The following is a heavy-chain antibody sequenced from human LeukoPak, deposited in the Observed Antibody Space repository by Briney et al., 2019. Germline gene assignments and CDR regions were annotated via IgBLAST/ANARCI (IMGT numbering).Heavy chain of an antibody. CDR1: GFTFDDYA. D-gene: IGHD1-26*01. CDR2: ISWNSGSI. J-gene: IGHJ4*02. Sequence: GGSLRLSCAASGFTFDDYAMHWVRHAPGKGLEWVSGISWNSGSIGYADSVKGRFTISRDNAKNSLYLQMNSLRAEDTALYYCAKDRKYSGTTGYFDYWGQGTLVTVSS. CDR3: AKDRKYSGTTGYFDY. V-gene: IGHV3-9*01.